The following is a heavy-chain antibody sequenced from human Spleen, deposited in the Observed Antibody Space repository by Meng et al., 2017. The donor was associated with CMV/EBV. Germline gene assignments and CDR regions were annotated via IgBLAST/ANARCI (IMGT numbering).Heavy chain of an antibody. V-gene: IGHV3-23*01. J-gene: IGHJ4*02. CDR2: ISSSGGTT. CDR3: AKWGGSYEYYFDY. D-gene: IGHD3-16*01. CDR1: GFTFDNYA. Sequence: GGSLRLSCAASGFTFDNYAMNWVRRAPGKGLEWVSTISSSGGTTLYADSVKGRFTVSRDNSGDTLYLQMDSLRAEDTAVYYCAKWGGSYEYYFDYWGQGTLVTVSS.